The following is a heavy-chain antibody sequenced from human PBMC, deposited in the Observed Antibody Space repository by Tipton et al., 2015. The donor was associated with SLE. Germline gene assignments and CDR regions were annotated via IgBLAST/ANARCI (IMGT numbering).Heavy chain of an antibody. D-gene: IGHD3-16*01. Sequence: LRLSCAVSGYSISSGYYWDWIRQPPGRGLEWIGSSHHSGTIFYNPSLKSRVSISVDMSKNQFSLMLTSVTAADTAVYYCASGLASGGPMEAYDIWGQGTMVTVSS. CDR2: SHHSGTI. V-gene: IGHV4-38-2*01. CDR1: GYSISSGYY. CDR3: ASGLASGGPMEAYDI. J-gene: IGHJ3*02.